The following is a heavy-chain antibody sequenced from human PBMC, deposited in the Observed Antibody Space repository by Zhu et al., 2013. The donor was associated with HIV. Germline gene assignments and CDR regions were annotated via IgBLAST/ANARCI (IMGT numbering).Heavy chain of an antibody. Sequence: QVQLQESGSGLVKPSQTLSLTCAVSGGSISSGGYSWSWIRQPPGKGLEWIGYIYHSGSTYYNPSLKSRVTISVDRSKNQFSLKLSSVTAADTAVYYCARQEYYYYYMDVWGKGTTVTVSS. CDR3: ARQEYYYYYMDV. CDR2: IYHSGST. V-gene: IGHV4-30-2*01. J-gene: IGHJ6*03. CDR1: GGSISSGGYS.